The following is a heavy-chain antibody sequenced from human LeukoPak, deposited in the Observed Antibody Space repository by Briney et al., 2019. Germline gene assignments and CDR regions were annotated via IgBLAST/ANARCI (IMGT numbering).Heavy chain of an antibody. CDR1: GYTFTSYG. J-gene: IGHJ6*03. CDR3: ARVATFYYYYYMDV. CDR2: MNPNSGNT. V-gene: IGHV1-8*01. Sequence: ASVKVSCKASGYTFTSYGINWVRQATGQGLEWMGWMNPNSGNTGYAQKFQGRVTMTRNTSISTAYMELSSLRSEDTAVYYCARVATFYYYYYMDVWGKGTTVTVSS.